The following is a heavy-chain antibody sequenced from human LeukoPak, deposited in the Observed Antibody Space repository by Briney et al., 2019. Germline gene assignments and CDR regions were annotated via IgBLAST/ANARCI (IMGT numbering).Heavy chain of an antibody. CDR1: GYTFTSYG. CDR3: ARVGPVVVVPAAMHNWFDP. V-gene: IGHV1-18*01. J-gene: IGHJ5*02. Sequence: GASVKVSCKASGYTFTSYGISWVRQAPGQGLEWMGWISAYNGNTNYAQKLQGRVTMTTDTSTSTAYMELRSLRSDDTAVYYCARVGPVVVVPAAMHNWFDPWGQGTLVTVSS. D-gene: IGHD2-2*01. CDR2: ISAYNGNT.